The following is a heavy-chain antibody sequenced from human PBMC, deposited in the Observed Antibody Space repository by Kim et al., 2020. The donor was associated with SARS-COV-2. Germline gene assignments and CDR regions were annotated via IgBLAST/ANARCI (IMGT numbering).Heavy chain of an antibody. D-gene: IGHD2-21*01. CDR1: GYRFTNNK. J-gene: IGHJ3*02. V-gene: IGHV1-46*04. CDR3: ARDNIDWAFDI. CDR2: INPIDGIT. Sequence: ASVKVSCKTSGYRFTNNKVHWVRQAPGQGLEWMAIINPIDGITVYAQHLQDRLTVTRDTSTSTVYMELSSLRSDDTAVYYCARDNIDWAFDIWGQGTMVTVSS.